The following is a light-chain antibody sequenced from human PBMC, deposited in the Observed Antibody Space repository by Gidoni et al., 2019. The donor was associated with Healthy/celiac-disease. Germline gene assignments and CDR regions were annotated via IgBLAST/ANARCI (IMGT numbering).Light chain of an antibody. V-gene: IGKV1-5*01. Sequence: DLQMTQSPSTLSASVGDSVTITCRASQSISSWLAWYQQKPGKAPQLLIYDASSLESGVPSRFSGSGSGTEVTLTISSMQPDDVATYYCQQYNSYSPYTFGQGTKLEIK. CDR1: QSISSW. CDR3: QQYNSYSPYT. CDR2: DAS. J-gene: IGKJ2*01.